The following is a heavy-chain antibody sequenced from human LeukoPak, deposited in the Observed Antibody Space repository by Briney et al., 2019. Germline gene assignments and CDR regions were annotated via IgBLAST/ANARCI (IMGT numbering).Heavy chain of an antibody. D-gene: IGHD3-10*01. CDR1: GGTFSSYA. V-gene: IGHV1-8*02. J-gene: IGHJ6*03. CDR3: ARAGFYYGSGNLWVGYSYYMDV. CDR2: MNPNSGNT. Sequence: GASVKVSCKASGGTFSSYAISWVRQATGQGLEWMGWMNPNSGNTGYAQKFQGRVTMTRNTSISTAYLELSSLRSEDTAVYYCARAGFYYGSGNLWVGYSYYMDVWGKGTTVTVSS.